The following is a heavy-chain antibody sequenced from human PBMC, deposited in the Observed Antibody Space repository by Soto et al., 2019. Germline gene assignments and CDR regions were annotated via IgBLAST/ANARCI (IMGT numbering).Heavy chain of an antibody. J-gene: IGHJ5*01. V-gene: IGHV3-23*01. CDR3: AKVYGTSSWCDS. Sequence: EVQVLESGGGLVQPGGSLRLSCAASGFTFSNYAMSWVRQAPGKGLEWVSTISASGGTTYYADSVKGRFTISRDNAKNTLYLQMNSLRAEDTAVYYCAKVYGTSSWCDSWGQGTLVTVSS. CDR2: ISASGGTT. CDR1: GFTFSNYA. D-gene: IGHD3-10*01.